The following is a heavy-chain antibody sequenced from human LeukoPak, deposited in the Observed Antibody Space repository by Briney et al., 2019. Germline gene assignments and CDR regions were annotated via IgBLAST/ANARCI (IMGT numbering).Heavy chain of an antibody. CDR3: ARHMSGDYDY. CDR1: GGSISEYY. Sequence: PSETLSLTCTVSGGSISEYYWSWIRQPPGKGLEWIAYISYNGITNYNPSLKSRVTISVDTSKNQFSLKLSSVTAADTTVYYCARHMSGDYDYWGQGTLATVSS. V-gene: IGHV4-59*08. J-gene: IGHJ4*02. D-gene: IGHD3-10*02. CDR2: ISYNGIT.